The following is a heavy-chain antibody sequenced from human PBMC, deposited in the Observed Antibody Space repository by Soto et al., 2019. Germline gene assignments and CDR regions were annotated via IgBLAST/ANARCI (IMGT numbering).Heavy chain of an antibody. CDR2: IYSGGST. CDR1: GFTVSSNY. CDR3: ARDRVYYYGSGGMDV. V-gene: IGHV3-53*01. D-gene: IGHD3-10*01. Sequence: GGSLRLSCAASGFTVSSNYMSWVRQAPGKGLEWVSVIYSGGSTYYADSVRGRFTISRDNSKNTLYLQMNSLRAEDTAVYYCARDRVYYYGSGGMDVWGQGTTVTVSS. J-gene: IGHJ6*02.